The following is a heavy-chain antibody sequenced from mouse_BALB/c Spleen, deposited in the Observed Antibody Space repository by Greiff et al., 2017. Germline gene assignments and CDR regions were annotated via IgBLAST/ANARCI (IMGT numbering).Heavy chain of an antibody. D-gene: IGHD1-1*01. Sequence: EVMLVESGGGLVQPGGSRKLSCAASGFTFSSFGMHWVRQAPEKGLEWVAYISSGSSTIYYADTVKGRFTISRDNHKNTLFLQMTSLRSEDTAMYYCARDAYYGSSSYDFDYWGQGTTLTVAS. CDR1: GFTFSSFG. J-gene: IGHJ2*01. CDR2: ISSGSSTI. V-gene: IGHV5-17*02. CDR3: ARDAYYGSSSYDFDY.